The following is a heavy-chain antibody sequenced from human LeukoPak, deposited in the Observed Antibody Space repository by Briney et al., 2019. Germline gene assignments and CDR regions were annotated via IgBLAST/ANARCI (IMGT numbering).Heavy chain of an antibody. J-gene: IGHJ6*03. D-gene: IGHD6-13*01. Sequence: SETLSLTCTVSGGSISSSSYYWGRIRQPPGKGLEWIGSIYYSGSTYYNPSLKSRVTISVDTSKNQFSLKLSSVTAADTAVYYCARLYSSSRYLYYYYYMDVWGKGTTVTISS. V-gene: IGHV4-39*01. CDR1: GGSISSSSYY. CDR2: IYYSGST. CDR3: ARLYSSSRYLYYYYYMDV.